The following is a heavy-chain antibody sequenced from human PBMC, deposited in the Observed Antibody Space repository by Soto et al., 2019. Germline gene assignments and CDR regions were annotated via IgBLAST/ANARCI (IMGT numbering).Heavy chain of an antibody. CDR1: GFRVSTKY. D-gene: IGHD3-16*01. CDR2: SFGGGGT. Sequence: EVQLVESGGALVQPGGSLRLSCAASGFRVSTKYMSWVRQAPGKGLEWVSVSFGGGGTIYADSVKGRFIISREDSKNMLFLQINSLRVEDTAVYYCVRDDGVSPYDYWGQGTLVTVSS. V-gene: IGHV3-66*01. CDR3: VRDDGVSPYDY. J-gene: IGHJ4*02.